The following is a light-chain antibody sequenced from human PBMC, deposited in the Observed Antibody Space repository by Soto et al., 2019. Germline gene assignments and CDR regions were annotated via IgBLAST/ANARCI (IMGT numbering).Light chain of an antibody. V-gene: IGKV1-5*01. CDR2: DAS. Sequence: DIQMTQSPSTLSASVGDRVTITCRASQSISSWLAWYQQKPGKAPKLLIYDASSLESGVPSRFSGSGSGTDFTLTISSLQPEDFASYYCQQSYSTPWTFGPGTKVDIK. J-gene: IGKJ1*01. CDR1: QSISSW. CDR3: QQSYSTPWT.